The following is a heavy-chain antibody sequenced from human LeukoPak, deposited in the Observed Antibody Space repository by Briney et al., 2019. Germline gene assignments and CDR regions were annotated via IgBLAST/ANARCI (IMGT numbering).Heavy chain of an antibody. Sequence: PGGSLRLSCVGSGFTFSDAWISWVRQAPGKGLEWVSYISSSGSTIYYADSVKGRFTISRDNAENSLYLQMNGLRAEDTAVYYCARVAVVVAATPSYYGMDVWGQGTTVTVSS. CDR2: ISSSGSTI. CDR3: ARVAVVVAATPSYYGMDV. J-gene: IGHJ6*02. CDR1: GFTFSDAW. V-gene: IGHV3-11*04. D-gene: IGHD2-15*01.